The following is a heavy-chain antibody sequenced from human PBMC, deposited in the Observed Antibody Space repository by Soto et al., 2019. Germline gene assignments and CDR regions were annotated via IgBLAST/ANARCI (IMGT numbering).Heavy chain of an antibody. V-gene: IGHV4-34*01. CDR2: INHSGST. CDR3: ARASLGVVRGDKPYYFDY. D-gene: IGHD3-10*01. CDR1: GGSFSGYY. J-gene: IGHJ4*02. Sequence: QVQLQQWGAGLLKPSETLSLTCAVYGGSFSGYYWSWIRQPPGKGLEWIGEINHSGSTNYNPSLKSRVTISVDTSKNQFSLKLSSVTAADTAVYYCARASLGVVRGDKPYYFDYWGQGTLVTVSS.